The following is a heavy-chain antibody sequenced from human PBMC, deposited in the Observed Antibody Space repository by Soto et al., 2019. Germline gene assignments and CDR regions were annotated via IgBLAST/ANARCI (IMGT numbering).Heavy chain of an antibody. CDR1: GGSISSYY. CDR3: ASYIAAAGTGFDP. J-gene: IGHJ5*02. Sequence: QVQLQESGPGLVKPSETLSLTCTVSGGSISSYYWSWIRQPPGKGLEWIGYIYYSGSTNYNPSLKIRVTISVDTAKNQFSLKLSSVTAAGTAVYYCASYIAAAGTGFDPWGQGTLVTVSS. D-gene: IGHD6-13*01. V-gene: IGHV4-59*08. CDR2: IYYSGST.